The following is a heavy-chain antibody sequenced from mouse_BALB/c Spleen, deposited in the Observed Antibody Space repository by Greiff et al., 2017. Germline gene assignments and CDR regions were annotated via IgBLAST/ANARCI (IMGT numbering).Heavy chain of an antibody. J-gene: IGHJ3*01. D-gene: IGHD1-1*01. CDR2: IWSGGST. CDR1: GFSLTSYG. V-gene: IGHV2-2*02. CDR3: ASQGIYYYGSSYEFFAY. Sequence: QVQLQQSGPGLVAPSQSLSITCTVSGFSLTSYGVHWVRQSPGKGLEWLGVIWSGGSTDYNAAFISRLSISKDNSKSQVFFKMNSLQANDTAIYYCASQGIYYYGSSYEFFAYWGQGTLVTVSA.